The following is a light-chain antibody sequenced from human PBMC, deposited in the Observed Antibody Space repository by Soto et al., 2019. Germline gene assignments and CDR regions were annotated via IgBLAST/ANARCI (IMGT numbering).Light chain of an antibody. CDR1: SSDVGGYNY. V-gene: IGLV2-8*01. J-gene: IGLJ1*01. CDR3: SSYVGTNSYV. CDR2: EVY. Sequence: QSVLTQPPSASGSPGQSVTISCTGTSSDVGGYNYVSWYQQYPGKAPKLIIYEVYKRPSGVPDRFSGPKSGNTAALTVSGLQAEDEADYYCSSYVGTNSYVFGTGTRSPS.